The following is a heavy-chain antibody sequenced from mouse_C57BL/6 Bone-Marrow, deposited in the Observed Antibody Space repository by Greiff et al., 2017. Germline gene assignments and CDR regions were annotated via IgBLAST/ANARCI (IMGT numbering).Heavy chain of an antibody. Sequence: EVQLVESGGGLVKPGGSLKLSCAASGFTFSSYAMSWVRQTPEKRLEWVATISDGGSYTYYPDNVKGRFTISRDNAKNNLYLQMSHLKSEDTAMYYCARDPYYYGSSRYWYFDVWGTGTTVTVSS. CDR3: ARDPYYYGSSRYWYFDV. J-gene: IGHJ1*03. D-gene: IGHD1-1*01. V-gene: IGHV5-4*01. CDR1: GFTFSSYA. CDR2: ISDGGSYT.